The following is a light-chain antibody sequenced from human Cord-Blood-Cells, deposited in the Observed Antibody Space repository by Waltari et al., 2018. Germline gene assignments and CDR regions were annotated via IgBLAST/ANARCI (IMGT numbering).Light chain of an antibody. Sequence: QSALTQPASVSGSTGQSITISCTGTSSDVGCYNYVSWYQQHPGKAPKLMIYDVSNRPSGVSNRFSGSKSGNTASLTISGLQAEDEADYYCSSYTSSSTYVFGTGTKVTVL. CDR2: DVS. J-gene: IGLJ1*01. CDR1: SSDVGCYNY. V-gene: IGLV2-14*01. CDR3: SSYTSSSTYV.